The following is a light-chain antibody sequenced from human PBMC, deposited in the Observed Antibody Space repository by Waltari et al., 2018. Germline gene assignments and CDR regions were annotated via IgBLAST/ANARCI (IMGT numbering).Light chain of an antibody. Sequence: EIVLTQSPGLLYLSPGDRATLSCRASQRVSSSYLAWFRQRPGQAPRLLIYGASSRATGIPDRFSGSWSGTDFTLVISRLEPEDFAVYYCQQYADSPLTFGQGTSLEIK. CDR3: QQYADSPLT. CDR1: QRVSSSY. J-gene: IGKJ2*01. V-gene: IGKV3-20*01. CDR2: GAS.